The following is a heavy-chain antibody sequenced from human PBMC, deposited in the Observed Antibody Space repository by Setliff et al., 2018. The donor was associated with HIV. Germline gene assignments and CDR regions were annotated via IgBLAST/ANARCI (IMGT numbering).Heavy chain of an antibody. J-gene: IGHJ5*02. CDR3: ARTSTTTGTTLNWFDP. CDR2: ISSNIIYI. D-gene: IGHD1-1*01. CDR1: GFTLSTYT. V-gene: IGHV3-21*01. Sequence: PGGSLRLSCAASGFTLSTYTMNWVRQAPGKGLEWISSISSNIIYIYYADSVRGRFTISRDNAKNSLYLQMNSLRVEDTALYYCARTSTTTGTTLNWFDPWGQGTLVTVSS.